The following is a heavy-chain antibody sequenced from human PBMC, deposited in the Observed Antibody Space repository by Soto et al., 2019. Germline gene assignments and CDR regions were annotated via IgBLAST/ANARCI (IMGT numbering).Heavy chain of an antibody. D-gene: IGHD2-15*01. Sequence: GGPMRVSCGAGGFTFSSYRMNWVSQAQGKGLEWVSSISSSSSYIYYADSVKGRFTISRDNAKNSLYLQMNSLRAEDTAVYYCARDPCSGGSYYSAVGWFDPWGQGTLVTVSS. CDR1: GFTFSSYR. CDR2: ISSSSSYI. CDR3: ARDPCSGGSYYSAVGWFDP. J-gene: IGHJ5*02. V-gene: IGHV3-21*01.